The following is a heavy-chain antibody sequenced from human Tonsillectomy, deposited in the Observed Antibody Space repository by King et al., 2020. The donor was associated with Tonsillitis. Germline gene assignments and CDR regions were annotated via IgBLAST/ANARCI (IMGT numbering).Heavy chain of an antibody. Sequence: QLVQSGAEVKKPGASVKVSCKVSGTSLTDLSMHWVRQAPGRGLEWMGTFEAEDGDSMYAQKFQGRVTMTEETSTDTAYMELSSLTSEDTAVYYCTTDSPVXLKAFGHWGXGSLVTVXS. J-gene: IGHJ4*02. CDR2: FEAEDGDS. V-gene: IGHV1-24*01. CDR1: GTSLTDLS. CDR3: TTDSPVXLKAFGH.